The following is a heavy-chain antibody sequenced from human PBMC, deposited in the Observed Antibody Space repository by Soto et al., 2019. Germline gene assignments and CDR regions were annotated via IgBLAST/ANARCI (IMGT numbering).Heavy chain of an antibody. D-gene: IGHD3-10*01. J-gene: IGHJ1*01. CDR2: IYTSGST. Sequence: QVQLQESGPGLVKPSETLSLTCTVSGGSISGFYWTWYRQPAGKGLEWIGRIYTSGSTTYNPSLKRRVALSVDTSRNQFFLRGSSVTAAATAVYYCARVGGGVWTPGREHWGQGTLVTVSS. CDR3: ARVGGGVWTPGREH. CDR1: GGSISGFY. V-gene: IGHV4-4*07.